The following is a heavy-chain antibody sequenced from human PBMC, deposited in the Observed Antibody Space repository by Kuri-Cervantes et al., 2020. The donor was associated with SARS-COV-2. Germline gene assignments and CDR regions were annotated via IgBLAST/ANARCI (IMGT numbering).Heavy chain of an antibody. CDR3: ARHPHAVAGPIDY. CDR2: IYYSGST. Sequence: SETLSLTCTVSGCSISSGYYWGWIRQPPGKGLEWIGSIYYSGSTYYNPSLKSRVTISVDTSKNQFSLKLSSVTAADTAVYYCARHPHAVAGPIDYWGQGTLVTVSS. D-gene: IGHD6-19*01. V-gene: IGHV4-38-2*02. J-gene: IGHJ4*02. CDR1: GCSISSGYY.